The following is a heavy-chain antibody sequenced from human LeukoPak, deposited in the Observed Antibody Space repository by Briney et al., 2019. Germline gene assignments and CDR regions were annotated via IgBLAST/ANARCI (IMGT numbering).Heavy chain of an antibody. CDR2: VSGSSGSI. Sequence: GGSLRLSCAVSGFTFNTYTMNWVRQAPGKGLEWVSSVSGSSGSIYYAESVRGRFTISRDNAKNSLYLQMNSLRAEDTAVYYRARDLGYWGQGTLVTVSS. J-gene: IGHJ4*02. CDR3: ARDLGY. CDR1: GFTFNTYT. V-gene: IGHV3-21*01.